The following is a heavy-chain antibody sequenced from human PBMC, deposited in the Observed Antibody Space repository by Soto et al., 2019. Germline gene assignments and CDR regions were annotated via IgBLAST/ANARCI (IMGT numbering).Heavy chain of an antibody. CDR2: IGSGGGDT. V-gene: IGHV3-23*01. D-gene: IGHD2-8*02. J-gene: IGHJ3*02. Sequence: EVQLLASGGGLVQPGGSLRVSCAASGFTFYNYAMTWVRQAPGKGLEWVSTIGSGGGDTYYADSVKGRFTISRDDSKSTVYLQLSSLRAEDTALYYCAKERMAQNSVLYPFDIWGQGTRVTVSS. CDR3: AKERMAQNSVLYPFDI. CDR1: GFTFYNYA.